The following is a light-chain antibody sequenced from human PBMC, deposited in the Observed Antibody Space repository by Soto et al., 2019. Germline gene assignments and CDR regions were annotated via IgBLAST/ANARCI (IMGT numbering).Light chain of an antibody. J-gene: IGKJ4*01. Sequence: EIVLTQSPATLSVSAGGTVTLSCRASQSIRTNVAWYQQIPGQAPRLLVYGASTRATGVPARFSGSGSGIEFTLTISSLQSEDSAVYYCQQRSNWPSLTFGGGTKVEIK. CDR2: GAS. V-gene: IGKV3-15*01. CDR3: QQRSNWPSLT. CDR1: QSIRTN.